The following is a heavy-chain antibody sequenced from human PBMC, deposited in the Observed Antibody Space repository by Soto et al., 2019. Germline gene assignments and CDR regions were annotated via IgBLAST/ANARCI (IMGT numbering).Heavy chain of an antibody. CDR1: GFTFISYG. V-gene: IGHV3-30*18. CDR2: ISYDGSNK. D-gene: IGHD6-19*01. CDR3: AKDAYSSGRGWFDP. J-gene: IGHJ5*02. Sequence: QVQLVESGGGVVQPGRSLRLSCAASGFTFISYGMHWVRQAPGKGLEWVAVISYDGSNKYYADSVKGRFTISRDNSKNTLYLQMNSLRAEDTAVYYCAKDAYSSGRGWFDPWGKGTLVTVSS.